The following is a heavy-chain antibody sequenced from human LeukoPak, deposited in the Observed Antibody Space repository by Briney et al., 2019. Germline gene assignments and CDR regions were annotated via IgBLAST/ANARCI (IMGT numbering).Heavy chain of an antibody. CDR2: IYYSGST. J-gene: IGHJ6*02. D-gene: IGHD2-8*02. V-gene: IGHV4-61*08. Sequence: PSQTLSLTCAVSGGSISSGGSYWSWIRQPPGKGLEWIGYIYYSGSTNYNPSLKSRVTTPVDTSKNQFSLKLSSVTAADTAVYYCARALAWGDYWWYYYGMDVWGQGTTVTVSS. CDR1: GGSISSGGSY. CDR3: ARALAWGDYWWYYYGMDV.